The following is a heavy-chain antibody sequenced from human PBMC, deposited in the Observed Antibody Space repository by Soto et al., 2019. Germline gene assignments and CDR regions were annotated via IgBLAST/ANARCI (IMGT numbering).Heavy chain of an antibody. CDR2: ISAYNANT. CDR1: GYTFTSYD. V-gene: IGHV1-18*01. CDR3: ARDPYGSGSYLTFDY. D-gene: IGHD3-10*01. Sequence: QVQLVQSGAEVRKPGASVKVSCKASGYTFTSYDISWVRQAPGQGLEWMGWISAYNANTNYAQKFQGRVTMTTHTSTSTAYMELRGLRSDDTAVYYCARDPYGSGSYLTFDYWGQGTLVTVSS. J-gene: IGHJ4*02.